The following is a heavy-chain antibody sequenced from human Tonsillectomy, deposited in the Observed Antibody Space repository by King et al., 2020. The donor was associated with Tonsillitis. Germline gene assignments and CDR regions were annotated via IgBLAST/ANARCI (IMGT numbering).Heavy chain of an antibody. CDR1: GGSISTSDQY. V-gene: IGHV4-39*01. Sequence: QLQESGPGVVKPSETLSLTCSVSGGSISTSDQYWAWIRQTPGKGLGWSGYMYNTGATFYNPSPKSRITISGGTSENRFSLKLRSVAAADTAVYFCARYVSGSFDYWGQGALVTVSS. J-gene: IGHJ4*02. D-gene: IGHD1-26*01. CDR3: ARYVSGSFDY. CDR2: MYNTGAT.